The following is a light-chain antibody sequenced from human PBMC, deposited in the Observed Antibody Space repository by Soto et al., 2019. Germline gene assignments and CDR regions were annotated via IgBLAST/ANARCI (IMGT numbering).Light chain of an antibody. Sequence: EIVLTQSPGTLSLSPGERATLSCRASQSLSSSYLAWYQQKPGQAPRLLIYGTSIRATGIPDRFSGSGSGTDFTLTITRLEPEDFAVYXXXXFGXXXXXTXGXGTKVDIK. CDR3: XXFGXXXXXT. CDR1: QSLSSSY. V-gene: IGKV3-20*01. CDR2: GTS. J-gene: IGKJ1*01.